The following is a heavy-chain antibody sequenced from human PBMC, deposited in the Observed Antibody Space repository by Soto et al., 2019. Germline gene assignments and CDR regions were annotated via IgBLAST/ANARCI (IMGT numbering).Heavy chain of an antibody. CDR2: IGYDGSNK. J-gene: IGHJ4*02. D-gene: IGHD1-7*01. CDR1: GSIFSGYG. Sequence: QEHLVESGGGVVQPGRSLRLSCAASGSIFSGYGMHWVRQAPGKGLEWVAVIGYDGSNKYYADSVKGRFTISRDNSKNMLYLKLDSLRAEDTAVYYCARDGVCGTAFRGFCDYWGQGTLVTVSS. CDR3: ARDGVCGTAFRGFCDY. V-gene: IGHV3-33*01.